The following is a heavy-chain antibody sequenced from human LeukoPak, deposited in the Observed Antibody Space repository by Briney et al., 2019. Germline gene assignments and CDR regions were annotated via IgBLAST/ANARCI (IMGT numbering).Heavy chain of an antibody. CDR3: ARDEGGYDRNWFDP. Sequence: PSQTLSLTCTVSAGSISSGGYYWSWLRQHPGKGLDWIGYIYYSGSTYYNPSLKSRVTISVDTSKNQFSLKLSSVTAADTAVYYCARDEGGYDRNWFDPWGQGTLVTVSS. V-gene: IGHV4-31*03. D-gene: IGHD5-12*01. CDR2: IYYSGST. J-gene: IGHJ5*02. CDR1: AGSISSGGYY.